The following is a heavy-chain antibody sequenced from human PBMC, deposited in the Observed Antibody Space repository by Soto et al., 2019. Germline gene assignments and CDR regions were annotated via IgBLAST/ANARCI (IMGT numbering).Heavy chain of an antibody. J-gene: IGHJ4*02. CDR2: INHSGST. CDR3: ARGQETVPAARRITMVRGTLFDY. Sequence: SETLSLTCAVYGGSFSGYYWSWIRQPPGKGLEWIGEINHSGSTNYNPSLKSRVTISVDTSKNQFSLKLSSVTAADTAVYYCARGQETVPAARRITMVRGTLFDYWGQGTLVT. D-gene: IGHD3-10*01. V-gene: IGHV4-34*01. CDR1: GGSFSGYY.